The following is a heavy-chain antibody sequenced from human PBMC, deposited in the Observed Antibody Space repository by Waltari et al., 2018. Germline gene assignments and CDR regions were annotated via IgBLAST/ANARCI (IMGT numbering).Heavy chain of an antibody. CDR3: AREWGVMIGTAGFYFDF. CDR1: GFTFSSYT. D-gene: IGHD3-22*01. J-gene: IGHJ4*02. V-gene: IGHV3-21*01. CDR2: ISGGSSYK. Sequence: EVQLVGSGGGLVKPGGSLRLSCAASGFTFSSYTMNWVRQAPGKVLSSVSYISGGSSYKYYADSVKGRFTIYRDNVKNSLFLQMISRRAEDTAVYYCAREWGVMIGTAGFYFDFWAQGTLVTVSS.